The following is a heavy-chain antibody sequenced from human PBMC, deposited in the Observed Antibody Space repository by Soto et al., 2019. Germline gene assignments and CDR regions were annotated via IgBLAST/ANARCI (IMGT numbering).Heavy chain of an antibody. J-gene: IGHJ3*01. CDR1: GFTFSSHG. D-gene: IGHD3-3*01. V-gene: IGHV3-30*18. Sequence: QVQLVESGGGVVQPGRSLRLSCAASGFTFSSHGMHWVRQAPGKGLEWVAVISYDGSNKFYADSVKGRFTISRDNSKNTLFLQINTLRGDDTAVYYCAKTNLEWLSDAAFDLWGQETSVTVSA. CDR3: AKTNLEWLSDAAFDL. CDR2: ISYDGSNK.